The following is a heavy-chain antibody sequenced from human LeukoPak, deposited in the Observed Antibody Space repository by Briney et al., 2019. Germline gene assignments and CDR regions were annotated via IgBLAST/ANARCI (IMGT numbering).Heavy chain of an antibody. CDR3: VRVLVSGNRWYFFDL. CDR2: IFDSAST. D-gene: IGHD1-1*01. Sequence: SETLSLTCLVSNHSIIETDDWGWIRQTPGKGLEWIGSIFDSASTDYTPSLKSRVTISLDRSNNQFSLTMTSVTAADTAVYHCVRVLVSGNRWYFFDLWGQGIRVVVS. J-gene: IGHJ4*02. CDR1: NHSIIETDD. V-gene: IGHV4-38-2*02.